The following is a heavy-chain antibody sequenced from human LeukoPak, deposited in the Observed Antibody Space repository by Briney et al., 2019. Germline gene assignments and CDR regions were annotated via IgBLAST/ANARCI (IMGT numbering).Heavy chain of an antibody. J-gene: IGHJ4*02. CDR2: IISDGSST. D-gene: IGHD6-19*01. Sequence: GGSLRLSCAASGFTFSSHWMHWVRQAPGEGLVWVSGIISDGSSTSYADSVKGRFTISRDNAKNTLYVQMNSLRAEDTAVYYCVRESSLKYWGQGTLVTVSS. CDR3: VRESSLKY. CDR1: GFTFSSHW. V-gene: IGHV3-74*01.